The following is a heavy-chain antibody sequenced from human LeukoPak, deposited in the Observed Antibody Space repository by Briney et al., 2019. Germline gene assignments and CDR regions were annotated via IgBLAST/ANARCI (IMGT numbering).Heavy chain of an antibody. CDR1: EFSFITYD. CDR3: AKGPNFGSWRAVHY. J-gene: IGHJ4*02. D-gene: IGHD3-10*01. V-gene: IGHV3-23*01. CDR2: ISGDGVT. Sequence: GGSLRLSCAASEFSFITYDLSWVRQTLEKGLEWVSTISGDGVTFYADSVKGRFTISRDKSKNTLYLQMNCLRTDDTAIYYCAKGPNFGSWRAVHYWGQGSLVTVSS.